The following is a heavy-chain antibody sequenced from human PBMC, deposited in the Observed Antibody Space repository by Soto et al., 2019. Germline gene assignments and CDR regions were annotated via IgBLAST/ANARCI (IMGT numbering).Heavy chain of an antibody. J-gene: IGHJ3*02. CDR3: ARALGGLRGAFDI. D-gene: IGHD4-17*01. CDR1: GCPFSSYA. Sequence: SVKVSCKASGCPFSSYAISWVRQAPGQGLEWMGGIIPIFVTANYAQKFQGRVTITADESTSTAYMERSSLRSEDTAVYYCARALGGLRGAFDIWAQGTMVTVSS. V-gene: IGHV1-69*13. CDR2: IIPIFVTA.